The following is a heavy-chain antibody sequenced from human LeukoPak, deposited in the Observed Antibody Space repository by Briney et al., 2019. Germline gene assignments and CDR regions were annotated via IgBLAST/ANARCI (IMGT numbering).Heavy chain of an antibody. Sequence: EASVKVSCKASGYTFTSYGISWVRQAPGQGLEWMGWISAYNGNTNYAQKLQGRVTMTTDTSTSTAYMELRSLRSDDTAVYYCARGREVHYYGSRFNFDYWGQGTLVIISS. D-gene: IGHD3-10*01. CDR1: GYTFTSYG. CDR2: ISAYNGNT. V-gene: IGHV1-18*01. CDR3: ARGREVHYYGSRFNFDY. J-gene: IGHJ4*02.